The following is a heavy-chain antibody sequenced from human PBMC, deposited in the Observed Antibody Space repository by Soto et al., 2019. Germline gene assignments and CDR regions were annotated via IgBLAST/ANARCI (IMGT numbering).Heavy chain of an antibody. Sequence: GGSLSLSCTASGLTFNNQWMHWVRPAPGKGLVWLSRIDGAAATTNYADSVKGRFTISRDNAKNIVFLHVNGLTDEDTAVYYCARGGAMGVDYWGQGTRVTVSS. V-gene: IGHV3-74*01. CDR2: IDGAAATT. D-gene: IGHD1-26*01. CDR3: ARGGAMGVDY. CDR1: GLTFNNQW. J-gene: IGHJ4*02.